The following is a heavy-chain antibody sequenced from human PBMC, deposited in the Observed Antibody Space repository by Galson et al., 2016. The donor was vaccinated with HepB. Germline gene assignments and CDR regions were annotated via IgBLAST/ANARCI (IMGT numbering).Heavy chain of an antibody. CDR2: ISWDGLAS. Sequence: SLRLSCAASGFTYDNYAMHWVRHVPGKGLEWVSSISWDGLASFYADSVKDRFTISRDNAKNSLFLDMNSLRAEDTAFYFGVKDHSPASYWFFDVCDRGTLVTVSS. CDR3: VKDHSPASYWFFDV. V-gene: IGHV3-9*01. D-gene: IGHD3-10*01. J-gene: IGHJ2*01. CDR1: GFTYDNYA.